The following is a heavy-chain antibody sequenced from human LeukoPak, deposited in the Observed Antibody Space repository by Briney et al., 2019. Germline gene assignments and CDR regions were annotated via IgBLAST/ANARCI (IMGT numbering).Heavy chain of an antibody. CDR3: VRGWGSNVYASAFDV. CDR1: GFSFSTYS. CDR2: IWHDGSHK. D-gene: IGHD3-16*01. Sequence: GGSLRLSCAASGFSFSTYSMHWVRQAPGKGLEWVTVIWHDGSHKDYADSVKGRFTISRDNSKNTLYLQMNDLRAEDTAVYFCVRGWGSNVYASAFDVWGQGTMVTVSS. V-gene: IGHV3-33*08. J-gene: IGHJ3*01.